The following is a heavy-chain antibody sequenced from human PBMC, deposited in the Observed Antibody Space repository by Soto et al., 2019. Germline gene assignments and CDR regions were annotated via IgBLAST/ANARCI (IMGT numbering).Heavy chain of an antibody. CDR3: AHRRYSSGWLEYYFDY. J-gene: IGHJ4*02. V-gene: IGHV2-5*01. Sequence: QITLKESGPTLVKPTQTLTLTCTFSGFSLSTSGVGVGWIRQPPGKALEWLALIYWNDDKRYSPSLKSRLTIPQGTLKNQVVLKMNNMGPVDTATYYCAHRRYSSGWLEYYFDYWGQGTLVTVSS. CDR2: IYWNDDK. D-gene: IGHD6-19*01. CDR1: GFSLSTSGVG.